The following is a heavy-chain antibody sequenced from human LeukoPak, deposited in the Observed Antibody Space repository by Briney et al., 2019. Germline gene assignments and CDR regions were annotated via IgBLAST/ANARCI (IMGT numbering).Heavy chain of an antibody. Sequence: ASETLSLTCTVSGGSISSYYWSWIRQPPGKGLECIGYIYYSGSTNYNPSLKSRVTISVDTSKNQFSLKLSSVTAADTAVYYCARTHQLLFVNWFDPWGQGTLVTVSS. J-gene: IGHJ5*02. CDR1: GGSISSYY. V-gene: IGHV4-59*01. CDR2: IYYSGST. CDR3: ARTHQLLFVNWFDP. D-gene: IGHD2-2*01.